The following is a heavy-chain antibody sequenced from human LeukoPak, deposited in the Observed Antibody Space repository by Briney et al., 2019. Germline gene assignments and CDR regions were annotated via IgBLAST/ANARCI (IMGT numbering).Heavy chain of an antibody. J-gene: IGHJ4*02. CDR3: ARGSRSWSTFDY. Sequence: SETLSLTCTVSAGSISSSSYSWGWIRQPPGKGLEWIGYIYYSGSTNYNPSLKSRVTISVDTSKNQFSLKLSSVTAADTAVYYCARGSRSWSTFDYWGQGTLVTVSS. CDR1: AGSISSSSYS. CDR2: IYYSGST. V-gene: IGHV4-61*05. D-gene: IGHD6-13*01.